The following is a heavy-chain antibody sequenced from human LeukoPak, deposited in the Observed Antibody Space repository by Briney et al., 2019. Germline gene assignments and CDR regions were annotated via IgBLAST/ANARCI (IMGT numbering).Heavy chain of an antibody. D-gene: IGHD4-11*01. CDR3: ARGEVDSNVDY. CDR1: GFIFSDYW. J-gene: IGHJ4*02. CDR2: IEQDGREE. Sequence: PGGSLRLSCAASGFIFSDYWMNWVRQAPGKGLEWVANIEQDGREEYYVDSVKGRFTISRDNAKNSLYLQMNSLRAEDTAVYYCARGEVDSNVDYWGQGTLVTVSS. V-gene: IGHV3-7*05.